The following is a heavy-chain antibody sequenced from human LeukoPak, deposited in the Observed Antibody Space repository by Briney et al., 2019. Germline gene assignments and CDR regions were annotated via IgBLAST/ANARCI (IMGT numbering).Heavy chain of an antibody. CDR2: IYHSGST. J-gene: IGHJ6*02. D-gene: IGHD3-10*01. Sequence: SETLSLTCAVYGGSFSGYYWSWIRQPPGKGLEWIGYIYHSGSTYYNPSLKSRVTISVDRSKNQFSLKLSSVTAADTAVYYCTRSIWSADRGMDVWGQGTTVTVSS. CDR3: TRSIWSADRGMDV. CDR1: GGSFSGYY. V-gene: IGHV4-30-2*01.